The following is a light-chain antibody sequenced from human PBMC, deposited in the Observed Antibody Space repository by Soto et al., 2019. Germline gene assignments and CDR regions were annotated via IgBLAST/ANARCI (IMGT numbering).Light chain of an antibody. V-gene: IGKV3-15*01. CDR2: GAS. CDR3: QQYNNWPLRT. J-gene: IGKJ1*01. Sequence: EIVMTQSPATLSVSPGERATLSCRASQSVGKNLAWYQQKPGQAPKVLIYGASSRAAGIPDRFSGSGSGTEFTLTISSLQSEDFAIYYCQQYNNWPLRTFGQGTKVEIK. CDR1: QSVGKN.